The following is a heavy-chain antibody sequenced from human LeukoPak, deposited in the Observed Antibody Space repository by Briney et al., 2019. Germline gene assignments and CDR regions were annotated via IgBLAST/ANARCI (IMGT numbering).Heavy chain of an antibody. Sequence: GESLKISCKGSGYSFIHYYIAWVRQMPGKGLEWMGIIYPGDSETTYSPSFQGQVTISADKSISTAYLQWSSLKASDTATYYCARLAGTTDGNWFEPRGQGTLVTVSS. D-gene: IGHD1-7*01. J-gene: IGHJ5*02. CDR2: IYPGDSET. CDR1: GYSFIHYY. V-gene: IGHV5-51*01. CDR3: ARLAGTTDGNWFEP.